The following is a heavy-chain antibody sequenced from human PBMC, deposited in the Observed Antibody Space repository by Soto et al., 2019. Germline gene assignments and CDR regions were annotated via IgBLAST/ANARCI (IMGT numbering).Heavy chain of an antibody. CDR2: IYPGDSDT. V-gene: IGHV5-51*01. D-gene: IGHD7-27*01. J-gene: IGHJ3*02. CDR1: GYSFTSYW. Sequence: GESLKISCKGSGYSFTSYWIGWVRQMPGKGLEWMGIIYPGDSDTRYSPSFQGQVTISADKSISTAYLQWSSLKASDTAMYYCVRLSSNWGSIGAFDIWGQGTMVTVSS. CDR3: VRLSSNWGSIGAFDI.